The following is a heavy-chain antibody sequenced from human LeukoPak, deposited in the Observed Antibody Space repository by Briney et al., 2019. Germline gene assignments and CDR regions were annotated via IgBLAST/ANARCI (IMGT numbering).Heavy chain of an antibody. CDR2: MEISGST. CDR3: ATDFGDYEFDY. J-gene: IGHJ4*02. Sequence: PSQTLSLPCTVSGFSITTSDYFWSRIRQPAGKGVEWIGRMEISGSTNYNPSLRGRVTLSLDTSKNQFSLKVRSVTAADTAVYYCATDFGDYEFDYSGQGTLVTVSS. D-gene: IGHD4-17*01. V-gene: IGHV4-61*02. CDR1: GFSITTSDYF.